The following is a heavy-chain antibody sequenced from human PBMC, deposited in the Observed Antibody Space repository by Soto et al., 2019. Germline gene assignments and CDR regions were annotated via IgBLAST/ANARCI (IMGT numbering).Heavy chain of an antibody. J-gene: IGHJ3*02. V-gene: IGHV3-23*01. CDR1: GFTFSSYA. D-gene: IGHD3-3*01. CDR3: AKDQWESSFGVVEIGGFDI. CDR2: ISGSGGST. Sequence: GGSLRLSCAASGFTFSSYAMSWVRQAPGKGLEWVSAISGSGGSTYYADSVKGRFTISRDNSKNTLYLQMNSLRAEDTAVYYCAKDQWESSFGVVEIGGFDIWGQEPMFTVSS.